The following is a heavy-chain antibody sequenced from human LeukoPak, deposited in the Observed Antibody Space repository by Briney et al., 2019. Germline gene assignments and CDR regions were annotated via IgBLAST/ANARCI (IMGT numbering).Heavy chain of an antibody. D-gene: IGHD1-26*01. J-gene: IGHJ6*03. CDR3: ARRYSGTYYMDV. CDR2: INHSGST. CDR1: GGSFSGYY. Sequence: SETLSLTCAVYGGSFSGYYWSWIRQPPGKGLEWIGEINHSGSTNYNPSLKSRVTISVDTSKNQFSLKLSSVTAADTAVYYCARRYSGTYYMDVWGKGTTVTVS. V-gene: IGHV4-34*01.